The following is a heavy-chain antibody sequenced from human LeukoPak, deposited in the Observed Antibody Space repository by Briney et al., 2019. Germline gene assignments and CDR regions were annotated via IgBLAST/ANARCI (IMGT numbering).Heavy chain of an antibody. CDR3: AKVKWGSYYFDY. Sequence: GGSLRLSCAASGFSFSSYAMSWVRQAPGKELAWVSGISYSGNTKYYADSVKGRFTISRDNSKNTLYLQMYSLRAEDTAVYYCAKVKWGSYYFDYWGQGTLVTVSS. CDR1: GFSFSSYA. CDR2: ISYSGNTK. D-gene: IGHD3-16*01. V-gene: IGHV3-23*01. J-gene: IGHJ4*02.